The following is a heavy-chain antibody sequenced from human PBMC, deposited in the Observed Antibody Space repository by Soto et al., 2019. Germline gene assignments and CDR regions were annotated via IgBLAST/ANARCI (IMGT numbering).Heavy chain of an antibody. CDR1: GFTFSSYT. CDR3: AKSYSSNWYDYFDN. Sequence: GGSLRLSCAASGFTFSSYTMTWVRQAPGEGPEWVSIINPSGATTYYAGSVKGRFTISRDNSKNTLYLQMNSLRADDTAVYYCAKSYSSNWYDYFDNWGQGALVTVSS. V-gene: IGHV3-23*01. J-gene: IGHJ4*02. CDR2: INPSGATT. D-gene: IGHD6-13*01.